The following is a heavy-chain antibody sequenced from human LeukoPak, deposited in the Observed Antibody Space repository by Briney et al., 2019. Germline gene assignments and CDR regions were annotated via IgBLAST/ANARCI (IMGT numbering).Heavy chain of an antibody. Sequence: PGGSLRLSCVVSGFTFSSYAMSWVRQAPGKGLEWVSGISGSGGSAYYADSVKGRFTISRDSPKNTLYVQMTSLRAEDTAVYYCAKWSDCSDGSSRKTHFDCWGQGTLVTVSS. CDR2: ISGSGGSA. CDR1: GFTFSSYA. V-gene: IGHV3-23*01. J-gene: IGHJ4*02. CDR3: AKWSDCSDGSSRKTHFDC. D-gene: IGHD2-15*01.